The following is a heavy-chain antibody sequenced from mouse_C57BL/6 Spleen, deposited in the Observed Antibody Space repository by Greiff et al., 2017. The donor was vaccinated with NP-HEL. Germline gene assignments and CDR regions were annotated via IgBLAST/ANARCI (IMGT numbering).Heavy chain of an antibody. V-gene: IGHV1-80*01. CDR3: ARTRIYYGNEVGAY. J-gene: IGHJ3*01. CDR1: GYAFSSYW. Sequence: QVQLQQSGAELVKPGASVKISCKASGYAFSSYWMNWVKQRPGKGLEWIGQIYPGDGDTNYNGKFKGKATLTADKSSSAAYMQRSSLTSEDSAVYFCARTRIYYGNEVGAYWGQGTLVTVSA. D-gene: IGHD2-1*01. CDR2: IYPGDGDT.